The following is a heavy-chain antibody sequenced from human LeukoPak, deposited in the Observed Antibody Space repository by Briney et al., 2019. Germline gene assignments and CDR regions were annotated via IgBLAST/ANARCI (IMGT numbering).Heavy chain of an antibody. CDR3: ARDGYQLPRGTYYGMDV. CDR2: IYTSGCT. V-gene: IGHV4-61*02. J-gene: IGHJ6*02. Sequence: SETLSLTCTVSGGSISSGSYYWSWIRQPAGKGLEWIGRIYTSGCTNYNPSLKSRVTISVDTSKNQFSLKLSSVTAADTAVYYCARDGYQLPRGTYYGMDVWGQGTTVTVSS. D-gene: IGHD2-2*01. CDR1: GGSISSGSYY.